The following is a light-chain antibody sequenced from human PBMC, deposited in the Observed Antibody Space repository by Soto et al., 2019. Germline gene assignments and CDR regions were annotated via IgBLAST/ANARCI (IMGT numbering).Light chain of an antibody. J-gene: IGKJ1*01. CDR2: AAS. Sequence: DIQMTQSPSSLSASVGDRITITCRASQSISSYLNWYQQKPGKAPKLLIYAASSLQSGVPSRFSGSGSGTDFTLTISCLQPGDFATYYCQQSYSAPRTFCQGTKVDI. V-gene: IGKV1-39*01. CDR1: QSISSY. CDR3: QQSYSAPRT.